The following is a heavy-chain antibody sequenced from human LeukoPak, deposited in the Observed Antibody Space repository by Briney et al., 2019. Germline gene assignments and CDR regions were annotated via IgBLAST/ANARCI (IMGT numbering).Heavy chain of an antibody. V-gene: IGHV1-18*01. J-gene: IGHJ4*02. Sequence: GASVKVSCKASGYIFTSFGISWVRQAPGQGLEWKGWISTYSGNAKYGQKFQGRVTPTTDTSTSTAYMELRSLRSDDTAVYYCARFTPYYYDSSGCYFFDYWGQGTLVTVSS. D-gene: IGHD3-22*01. CDR3: ARFTPYYYDSSGCYFFDY. CDR1: GYIFTSFG. CDR2: ISTYSGNA.